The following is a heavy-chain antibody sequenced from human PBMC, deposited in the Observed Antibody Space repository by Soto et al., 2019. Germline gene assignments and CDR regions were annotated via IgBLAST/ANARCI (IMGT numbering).Heavy chain of an antibody. V-gene: IGHV1-3*01. CDR1: GYTFTSYA. D-gene: IGHD2-21*02. CDR2: INAGNGNT. J-gene: IGHJ5*02. Sequence: ASVKVSCKASGYTFTSYAMHWVRQAPGQRLEKMGWINAGNGNTKYSQKYKGRVAITRDTSASTAYMEQSSLSSEDTAVYYNAGHPSDFWFDPWGQETLVPVSS. CDR3: AGHPSDFWFDP.